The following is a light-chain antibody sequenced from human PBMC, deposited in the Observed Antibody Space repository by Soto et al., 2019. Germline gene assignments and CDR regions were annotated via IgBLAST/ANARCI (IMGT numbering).Light chain of an antibody. J-gene: IGLJ2*01. CDR1: STDVGFYNY. V-gene: IGLV2-14*03. CDR2: DVS. CDR3: SSYTTINTVV. Sequence: QSALTQPASVSGSPGQSITISCTGTSTDVGFYNYASWYQQHPAKAPKLIIYDVSNRPSGVSNRFSGSKSGNTASLTISGLQAEDEADYYCSSYTTINTVVFGGGTQLTVL.